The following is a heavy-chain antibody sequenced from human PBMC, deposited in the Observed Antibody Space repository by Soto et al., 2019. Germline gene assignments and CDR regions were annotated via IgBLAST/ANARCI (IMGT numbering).Heavy chain of an antibody. CDR3: ARDRDSSYFPPPYYFDS. CDR2: ISYDGSKT. J-gene: IGHJ4*02. CDR1: AFTFRSYT. D-gene: IGHD4-4*01. V-gene: IGHV3-30*04. Sequence: QVQLVESGGGVVQPGRSLRLSCAASAFTFRSYTMHWVRQAPGKGLEWVATISYDGSKTNYADSVRGRFTISRDNSKSTLFPQMDSLRPEDTAVYSCARDRDSSYFPPPYYFDSWGQGTLVTVSS.